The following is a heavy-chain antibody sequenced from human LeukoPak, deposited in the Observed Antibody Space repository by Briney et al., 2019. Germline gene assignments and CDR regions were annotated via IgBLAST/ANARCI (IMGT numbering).Heavy chain of an antibody. CDR3: AKDSDGYNGGYDY. CDR2: ISWNSGSI. CDR1: GFTFDDYV. D-gene: IGHD5-24*01. J-gene: IGHJ4*02. V-gene: IGHV3-9*01. Sequence: GGSLRLSCAASGFTFDDYVMHWVRQAPGKGLEWVSGISWNSGSIGYADSVKGRFTISRDNAKNSLYLQMNSLRVEDTALYYCAKDSDGYNGGYDYWGQGTLVTVSS.